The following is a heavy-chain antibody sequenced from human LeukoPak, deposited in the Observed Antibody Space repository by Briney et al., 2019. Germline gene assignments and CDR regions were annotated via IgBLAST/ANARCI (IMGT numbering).Heavy chain of an antibody. V-gene: IGHV1-2*04. CDR2: INPISGDT. CDR3: ARVPVEQQLGDHWFDP. Sequence: ASVKVSCKASGYRFTDNYIHWVRQAPGQGLEWLGCINPISGDTDYAQMFQGWVTVTRDTSISTVYMELSRLKSDDTAVYYCARVPVEQQLGDHWFDPWGQGALVTVSS. D-gene: IGHD6-13*01. J-gene: IGHJ5*02. CDR1: GYRFTDNY.